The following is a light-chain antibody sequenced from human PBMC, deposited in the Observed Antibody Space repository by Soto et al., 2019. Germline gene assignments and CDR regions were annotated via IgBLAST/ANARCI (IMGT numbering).Light chain of an antibody. CDR2: EAS. CDR3: QQYSSYPET. V-gene: IGKV1-5*03. Sequence: DIQMTQSPSTLSASVGDRVTITCRASQSISSWLAWYHQKPGKAPNLLIYEASRLESAVPSRFSGSASGTEFTLTINSLQPDDFATYFCQQYSSYPETFGQGTKV. J-gene: IGKJ1*01. CDR1: QSISSW.